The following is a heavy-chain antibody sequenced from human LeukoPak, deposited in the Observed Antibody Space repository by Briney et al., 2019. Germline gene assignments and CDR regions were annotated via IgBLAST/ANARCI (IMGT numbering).Heavy chain of an antibody. D-gene: IGHD1-26*01. J-gene: IGHJ4*02. CDR3: ARDGIIVGAI. V-gene: IGHV3-30*03. CDR1: GFTFSSYS. CDR2: ISYDGSNK. Sequence: GGSLRLSCAASGFTFSSYSMNWVRQAPGKGLEWVAVISYDGSNKYYADSVKGRFTISRDNSKNTLYLQMNSLRAEDTAVYYCARDGIIVGAIWGQGTLVTVSS.